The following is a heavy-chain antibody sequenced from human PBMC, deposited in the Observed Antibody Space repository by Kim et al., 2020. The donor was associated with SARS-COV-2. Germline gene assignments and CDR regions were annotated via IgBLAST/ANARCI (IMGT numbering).Heavy chain of an antibody. J-gene: IGHJ5*02. CDR1: GGSISSYY. V-gene: IGHV4-59*01. Sequence: SETLSLTCTVSGGSISSYYWSWIRQPPGKGLEWIGYIYYSGSTNYNPSLKSRVTISVDTSKNQFSLKLSSVTAADTAVYYCARGYVRYGDSGRFDPWGQGTLVTVSS. D-gene: IGHD4-17*01. CDR2: IYYSGST. CDR3: ARGYVRYGDSGRFDP.